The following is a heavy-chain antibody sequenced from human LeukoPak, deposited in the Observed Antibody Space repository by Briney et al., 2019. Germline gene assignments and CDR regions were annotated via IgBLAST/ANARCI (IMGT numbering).Heavy chain of an antibody. J-gene: IGHJ6*02. CDR2: IYSGGST. D-gene: IGHD2-15*01. Sequence: GGSLRLSCAASGFTVSSNYMSWVRQAPGKGLEWVSVIYSGGSTYYADSVKGRFTISRDNSKNTLYLQMNSLRAEDTAVYYCARDGAGCSGGSCGFEDYYYGVDVWGQGTLVTVSS. CDR3: ARDGAGCSGGSCGFEDYYYGVDV. CDR1: GFTVSSNY. V-gene: IGHV3-53*01.